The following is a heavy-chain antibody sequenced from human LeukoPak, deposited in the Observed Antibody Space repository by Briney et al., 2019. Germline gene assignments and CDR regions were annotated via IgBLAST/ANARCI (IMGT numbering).Heavy chain of an antibody. D-gene: IGHD2-15*01. CDR2: TSNSDAGT. CDR3: ARAPGASCSGAYCFPFDY. CDR1: GFSISSYD. Sequence: ESLSLSCAASGFSISSYDLSWVRQAPGKGLEWVSATSNSDAGTYYADSVRRRFTISGDNSKNTLYLQLNSLSLAAAAVSFCARAPGASCSGAYCFPFDYWGQGTQVTVSS. V-gene: IGHV3-23*01. J-gene: IGHJ4*02.